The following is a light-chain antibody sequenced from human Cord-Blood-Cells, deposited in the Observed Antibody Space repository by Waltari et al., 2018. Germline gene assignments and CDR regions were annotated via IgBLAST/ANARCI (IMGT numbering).Light chain of an antibody. V-gene: IGLV1-36*01. Sequence: QSVLTQPPSVSEAPRQRVTISCSGSSSNIGNNAVNWYQQLPGKAPTLLIYDDDLLPSGVSDRFSGSKSDTSASLAISGLQSEDEADYYCAAWDDSLNGPVFGGGTKLTVL. CDR3: AAWDDSLNGPV. CDR1: SSNIGNNA. J-gene: IGLJ3*02. CDR2: DDD.